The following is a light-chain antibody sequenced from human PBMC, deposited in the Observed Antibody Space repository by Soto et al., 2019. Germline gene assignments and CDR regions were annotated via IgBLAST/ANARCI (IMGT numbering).Light chain of an antibody. CDR1: NSDVGSYNF. Sequence: QSALTQPPSASGSPGQSVTISCTGANSDVGSYNFVSWYQQHPGKAPKVLIYEVSKRPAGVPDRFSGSKSGNTASLTVSGLQAEDEADYYCSSYAGSNTRYLFGSGTKLTVL. CDR2: EVS. J-gene: IGLJ1*01. CDR3: SSYAGSNTRYL. V-gene: IGLV2-8*01.